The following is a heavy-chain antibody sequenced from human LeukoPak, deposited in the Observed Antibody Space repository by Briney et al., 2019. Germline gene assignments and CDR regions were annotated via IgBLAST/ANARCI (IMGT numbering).Heavy chain of an antibody. CDR3: ARGRYCSADICSGGDAFDI. CDR1: AGSINNYY. Sequence: PSETLSLTCSVSAGSINNYYWSWVRQPAGKGLEWIGRVYTRGSTNYNPSLKSRVTMSVDTSTNQFSLKLSSVTAADTAVYYCARGRYCSADICSGGDAFDIWGQGTMVSVSS. CDR2: VYTRGST. V-gene: IGHV4-4*07. D-gene: IGHD2-15*01. J-gene: IGHJ3*02.